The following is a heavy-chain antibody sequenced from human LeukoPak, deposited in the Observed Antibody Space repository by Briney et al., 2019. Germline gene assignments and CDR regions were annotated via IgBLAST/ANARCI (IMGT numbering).Heavy chain of an antibody. V-gene: IGHV3-48*01. CDR1: GFLFSRFS. J-gene: IGHJ4*02. D-gene: IGHD6-19*01. Sequence: GGSLRLSCAASGFLFSRFSMNWVRQAPGKGLEWISYISIDDTIYYADSVEGRFTVSRDNAKDSLYLQMNSLRSDDTAVYYCARVREHSSGWPFDLWGPGTLVTVSS. CDR2: ISIDDTI. CDR3: ARVREHSSGWPFDL.